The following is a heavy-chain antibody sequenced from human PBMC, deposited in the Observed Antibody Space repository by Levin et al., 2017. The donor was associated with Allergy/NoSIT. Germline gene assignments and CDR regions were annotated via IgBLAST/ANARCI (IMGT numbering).Heavy chain of an antibody. CDR1: GFTFTSSA. J-gene: IGHJ4*02. CDR2: IVVGSGNT. V-gene: IGHV1-58*01. D-gene: IGHD6-19*01. CDR3: AAASIAVAGRGDY. Sequence: SVKVSCKASGFTFTSSAVQWVRQARGQRLEWIGWIVVGSGNTNYAQKFQERVTITRDMSTSTAYMELSSLRSEDTAVYYCAAASIAVAGRGDYWGQGTLVTVSS.